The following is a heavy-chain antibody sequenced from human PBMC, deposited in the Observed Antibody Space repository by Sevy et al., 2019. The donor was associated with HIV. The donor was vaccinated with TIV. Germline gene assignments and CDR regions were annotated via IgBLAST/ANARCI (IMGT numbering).Heavy chain of an antibody. CDR3: ARHAIAARSWYFDL. CDR1: GASISNYY. V-gene: IGHV4-59*01. D-gene: IGHD6-6*01. CDR2: IYYGGRT. J-gene: IGHJ2*01. Sequence: SETLSLTCTVSGASISNYYWSWIRQPPGKGLEWIAYIYYGGRTNYNPSLKSRVTISVDKSKNQFSLKLISVTAADTAVYYSARHAIAARSWYFDLWGRGTLVTVSS.